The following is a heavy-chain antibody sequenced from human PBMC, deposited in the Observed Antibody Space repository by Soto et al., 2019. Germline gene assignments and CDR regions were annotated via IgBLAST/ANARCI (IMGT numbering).Heavy chain of an antibody. D-gene: IGHD6-13*01. CDR1: GGSFSGYY. Sequence: PSETLSLTCAVYGGSFSGYYWSWIRQPPGRGLEWIGEINHSGSTNYNPSLKSRVTISVDTSKNKFSLKLSSVTAADTAVYYCARLGYSSSWYYFDYWGQGTLVTVSS. CDR3: ARLGYSSSWYYFDY. J-gene: IGHJ4*02. CDR2: INHSGST. V-gene: IGHV4-34*01.